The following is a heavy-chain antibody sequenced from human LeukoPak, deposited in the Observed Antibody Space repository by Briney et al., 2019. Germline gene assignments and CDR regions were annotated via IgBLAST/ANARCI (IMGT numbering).Heavy chain of an antibody. CDR2: NYWNDDK. Sequence: ESGPTLVNPTQTLTXTCTFSGFSLSTSGVAVGWIRQPPGKALEWLALNYWNDDKRYSPSLKSRLTITKDTSKYRVVLTMTNMDPVDTATYYCAHSLYDSSGYYYFDYWGQGTLVTVSS. D-gene: IGHD3-22*01. J-gene: IGHJ4*02. CDR3: AHSLYDSSGYYYFDY. CDR1: GFSLSTSGVA. V-gene: IGHV2-5*01.